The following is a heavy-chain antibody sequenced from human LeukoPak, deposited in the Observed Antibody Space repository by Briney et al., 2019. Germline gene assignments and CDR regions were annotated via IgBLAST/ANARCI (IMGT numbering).Heavy chain of an antibody. D-gene: IGHD3-10*01. CDR1: GFAFSSYA. J-gene: IGHJ4*02. CDR3: AKDRVDYYGSGSFYRATTFDY. V-gene: IGHV3-23*01. CDR2: ISGSGGST. Sequence: GGSRRLSCAASGFAFSSYAMSWVRQAPGKGLEWVSAISGSGGSTYHADSVKGRFTVSRDNSKNTLYLQMNSLRAEDTAVYYCAKDRVDYYGSGSFYRATTFDYWGQGTLVTVSS.